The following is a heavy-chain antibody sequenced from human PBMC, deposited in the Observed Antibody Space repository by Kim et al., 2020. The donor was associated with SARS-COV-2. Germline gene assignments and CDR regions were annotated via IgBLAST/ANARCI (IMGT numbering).Heavy chain of an antibody. CDR2: ISAYNGNT. Sequence: ASVKVSCKASGYTFTSYGISWVRQAPGQGLEWMGWISAYNGNTNYAQKLQGRVTMTTDTSTSTAYMELRSLRSDDTAVYYCAREGSGRSGSYWPNDAFDIWGQGTMVTVSS. CDR3: AREGSGRSGSYWPNDAFDI. V-gene: IGHV1-18*04. J-gene: IGHJ3*02. CDR1: GYTFTSYG. D-gene: IGHD1-26*01.